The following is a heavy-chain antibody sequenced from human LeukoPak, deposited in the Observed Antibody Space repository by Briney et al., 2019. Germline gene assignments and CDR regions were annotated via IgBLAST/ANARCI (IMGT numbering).Heavy chain of an antibody. J-gene: IGHJ4*02. CDR3: ATRWIIGGVIGPFFDY. Sequence: GASVKVSCKVSGYTLTELSMHWVRQAPGKGLEWMGGFDPEDGETIYAQKFQGRVTMTEDTSTDTAYMELSSLRSEDTAVYYCATRWIIGGVIGPFFDYWGQGTLVTVSS. CDR2: FDPEDGET. CDR1: GYTLTELS. D-gene: IGHD3-16*02. V-gene: IGHV1-24*01.